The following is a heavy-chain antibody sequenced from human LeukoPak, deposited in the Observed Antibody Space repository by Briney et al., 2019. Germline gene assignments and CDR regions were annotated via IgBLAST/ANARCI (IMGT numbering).Heavy chain of an antibody. J-gene: IGHJ4*02. CDR2: ISYDGSNK. CDR3: ARTFSGWYFFDY. CDR1: GFTFSSYG. V-gene: IGHV3-30*03. Sequence: GRSLRLSCAASGFTFSSYGMHWVRQAPGKGLEWVAVISYDGSNKYYADSVKGRFTISRDNSKNTLYLQMNSLRAEDTAVYYCARTFSGWYFFDYWGQGTLVTVSS. D-gene: IGHD6-19*01.